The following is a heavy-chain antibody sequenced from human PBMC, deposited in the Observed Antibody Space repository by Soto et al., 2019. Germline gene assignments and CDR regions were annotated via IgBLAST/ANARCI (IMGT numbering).Heavy chain of an antibody. J-gene: IGHJ4*02. Sequence: QVQLVQSGAEVRKPGASVKISCKASGYTFTSNYMHWVRQAPGQGLEWMGMINPSGGSTNYAQNFQGRVTMTRDTSTSTVYMELNSLRSEDTDVYYCARDAPYYYESSGYSDYWGQGTLVTVSS. CDR1: GYTFTSNY. CDR2: INPSGGST. CDR3: ARDAPYYYESSGYSDY. D-gene: IGHD3-22*01. V-gene: IGHV1-46*01.